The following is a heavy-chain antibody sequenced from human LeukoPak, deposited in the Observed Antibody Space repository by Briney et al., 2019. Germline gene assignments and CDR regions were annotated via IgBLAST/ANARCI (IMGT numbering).Heavy chain of an antibody. J-gene: IGHJ4*01. D-gene: IGHD6-13*01. CDR2: ISFSGTYT. V-gene: IGHV3-11*06. CDR1: GFTFSDYY. CDR3: ARSPAAGTLDC. Sequence: GGSLRLSCAVSGFTFSDYYMSWIRQAPGKGLEWLSFISFSGTYTNYADSVKGRFIISRDNAKNSLYLLMNSLGGEDTAVYYCARSPAAGTLDCWGQGTVVTVSS.